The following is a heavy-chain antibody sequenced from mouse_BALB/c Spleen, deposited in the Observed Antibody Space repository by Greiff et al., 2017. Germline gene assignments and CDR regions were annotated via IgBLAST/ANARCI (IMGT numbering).Heavy chain of an antibody. D-gene: IGHD2-4*01. CDR2: IWSDGST. CDR3: AISTMITTSFAY. Sequence: QVQLKQSGPDLVAPSQSLSITCTVSGFSLTSYGVHWVRQPPGKGLEWLVVIWSDGSTTYNSALKSRLSISKDNSKSQVFLKMNSLQTDDTAMYYCAISTMITTSFAYWGQGTLVTVSA. J-gene: IGHJ3*01. CDR1: GFSLTSYG. V-gene: IGHV2-6-2*01.